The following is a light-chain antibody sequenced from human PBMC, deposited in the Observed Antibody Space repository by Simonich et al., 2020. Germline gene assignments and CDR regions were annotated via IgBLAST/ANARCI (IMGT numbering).Light chain of an antibody. CDR3: SSYEGSNNYVV. J-gene: IGLJ2*01. CDR1: SSDDGGYNY. Sequence: QSALTQPASVSGSPGQSITISCTGTSSDDGGYNYVSWYQQHPGQAPKLMIYEVSKRPSGVPDRFSGSKAGNTASLTVSGLQAEDEADYYCSSYEGSNNYVVFGGGTKLTVL. CDR2: EVS. V-gene: IGLV2-8*01.